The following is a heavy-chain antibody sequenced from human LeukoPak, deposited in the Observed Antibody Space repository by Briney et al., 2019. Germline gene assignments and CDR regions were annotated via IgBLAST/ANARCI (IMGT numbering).Heavy chain of an antibody. D-gene: IGHD1-14*01. CDR2: ISSSGST. CDR3: ARLGTTPSG. J-gene: IGHJ4*02. Sequence: SETLSLTCTVSGDSISSGDYYWSWIRQPAGKGLEWIGRISSSGSTNYNPSLKSRVTISVDTSKNQFSLKLSSVTAADTAVYYCARLGTTPSGWGQGTLVTVSS. CDR1: GDSISSGDYY. V-gene: IGHV4-61*02.